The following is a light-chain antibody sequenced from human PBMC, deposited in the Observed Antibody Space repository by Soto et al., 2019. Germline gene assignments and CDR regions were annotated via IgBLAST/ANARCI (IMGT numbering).Light chain of an antibody. CDR3: SSYTRTYMWV. CDR2: GVS. V-gene: IGLV2-14*01. CDR1: SSDIGSNNF. Sequence: QSALTQPASVSGSPGQSITISCTGTSSDIGSNNFVSWHQQHPGKAPKFIIYGVSNRPSGVTNRFSGSKSGRTASMTISWLEADDEADYCCSSYTRTYMWVFGGGTKLTVL. J-gene: IGLJ3*02.